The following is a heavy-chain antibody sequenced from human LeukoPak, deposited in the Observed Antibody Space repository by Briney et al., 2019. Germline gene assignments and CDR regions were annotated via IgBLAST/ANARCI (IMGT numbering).Heavy chain of an antibody. V-gene: IGHV3-23*01. J-gene: IGHJ4*02. CDR1: GYAFSRHR. Sequence: GGSLRLSCAAAGYAFSRHRLTWVRQAPGQGLGRVATINGAGDNTVYAETVKGRFSVSRDNSKTMLYLQMNTRRVEDTAIYYCAKVSVCFGCYFDYWGQGALVTVSS. CDR3: AKVSVCFGCYFDY. D-gene: IGHD3-16*01. CDR2: INGAGDNT.